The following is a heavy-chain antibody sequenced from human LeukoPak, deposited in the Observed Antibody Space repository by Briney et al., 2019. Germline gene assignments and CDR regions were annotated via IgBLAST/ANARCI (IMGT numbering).Heavy chain of an antibody. CDR1: GFTFSSYA. V-gene: IGHV3-23*01. CDR2: ITGSGGST. D-gene: IGHD3-10*01. J-gene: IGHJ4*02. Sequence: PGGSLRLSCAASGFTFSSYAMTWVRQAPGKGLEWVSAITGSGGSTYYADSVKGRFTISRDNAKNSLYLQMNSLRAEDTAVYYCARDFSLLWFGELLSLDYWGQGTLVTVSS. CDR3: ARDFSLLWFGELLSLDY.